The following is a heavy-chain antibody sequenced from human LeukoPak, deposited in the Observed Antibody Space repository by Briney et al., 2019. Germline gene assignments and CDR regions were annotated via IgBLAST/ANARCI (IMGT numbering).Heavy chain of an antibody. Sequence: ASVKVSCKASGYTFTSYDINWVRQATGQGLEWMGWMNPNSGNTNYAQKLQGRVTMTTDTSTSTAYMELRSLRSDDTAVYYCARDTSGWSPTYYYYMDVWGKGTTVTVSS. J-gene: IGHJ6*03. CDR2: MNPNSGNT. CDR3: ARDTSGWSPTYYYYMDV. V-gene: IGHV1-18*01. CDR1: GYTFTSYD. D-gene: IGHD6-19*01.